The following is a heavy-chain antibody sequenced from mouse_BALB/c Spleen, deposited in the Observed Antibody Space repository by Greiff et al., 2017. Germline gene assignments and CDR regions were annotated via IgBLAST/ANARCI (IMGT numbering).Heavy chain of an antibody. J-gene: IGHJ2*01. V-gene: IGHV5-6*02. Sequence: DVMLVESGGDLVKPGGSLKLCCAASGFTFSSYGMSWVRQTPDKRLEWVATISSGGSYTYYPDSVKGRFTISRDNAKNTLYLQMSSLKSEDTAMYYCARHDGYFDYWGQGTTLTVSS. D-gene: IGHD2-3*01. CDR1: GFTFSSYG. CDR2: ISSGGSYT. CDR3: ARHDGYFDY.